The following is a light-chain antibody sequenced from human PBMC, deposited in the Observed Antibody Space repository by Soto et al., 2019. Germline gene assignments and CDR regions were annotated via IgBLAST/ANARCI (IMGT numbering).Light chain of an antibody. Sequence: ETVLTQSPGTLSLSPGETATLSCMASQSVSSSFLAWYQQKPGQAPRLLIYGASSRATGIPDRFSGSGSGTDFTLTISRLEPEDFAVYYCHQYGSSPATFGQGTKVDIK. J-gene: IGKJ1*01. CDR3: HQYGSSPAT. V-gene: IGKV3-20*01. CDR1: QSVSSSF. CDR2: GAS.